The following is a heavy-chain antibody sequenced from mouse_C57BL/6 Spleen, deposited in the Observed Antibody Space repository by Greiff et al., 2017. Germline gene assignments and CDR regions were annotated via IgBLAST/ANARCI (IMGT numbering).Heavy chain of an antibody. D-gene: IGHD1-1*01. CDR1: GYAFSSYW. J-gene: IGHJ3*01. CDR3: ARGLLRYGFAY. CDR2: IYPGDGDT. Sequence: QVQLQQSGAELVKPGASVKISCKASGYAFSSYWMNWVKQRPGKGLEWIGQIYPGDGDTNYNGKFKGKATLTADKSSSTAYLQLSSLTSEDSAVXFCARGLLRYGFAYWGQGTLVTVSA. V-gene: IGHV1-80*01.